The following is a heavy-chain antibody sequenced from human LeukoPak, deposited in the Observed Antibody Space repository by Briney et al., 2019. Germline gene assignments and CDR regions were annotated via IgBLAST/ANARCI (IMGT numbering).Heavy chain of an antibody. J-gene: IGHJ6*03. Sequence: GASVTVSFKASGYTFTNYDINWVRQAPGQGREWMGWMNPNSGNTGYAQKFQGRVTMTKNTAITKAYMELSSLRSEDTAVYYCARALSWTTDSYYYMDVWGKGTTVTVSS. CDR2: MNPNSGNT. CDR3: ARALSWTTDSYYYMDV. V-gene: IGHV1-8*01. CDR1: GYTFTNYD. D-gene: IGHD3/OR15-3a*01.